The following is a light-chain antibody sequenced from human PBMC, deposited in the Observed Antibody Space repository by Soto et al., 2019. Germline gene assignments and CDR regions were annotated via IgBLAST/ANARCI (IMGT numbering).Light chain of an antibody. V-gene: IGLV2-11*01. J-gene: IGLJ2*01. CDR3: CSYVGSYTSHVV. Sequence: QSALTQPRSVSGSPGQSVTISCTGTSSDVGDYNYVSWYQQYPGEAPRVMIYGVTQRPSGVPDRFSGSKSGNTASLTISGLQVEDEADYYCCSYVGSYTSHVVFGGGTKLTVL. CDR2: GVT. CDR1: SSDVGDYNY.